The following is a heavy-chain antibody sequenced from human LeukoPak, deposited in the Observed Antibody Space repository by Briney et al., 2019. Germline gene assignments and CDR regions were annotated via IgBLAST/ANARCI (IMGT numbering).Heavy chain of an antibody. CDR2: IYYSGST. J-gene: IGHJ4*02. V-gene: IGHV4-39*01. Sequence: SETLSLTCTVSGGSISSSSYYWGWIRQPPEKGLEWIGSIYYSGSTYYNPSLKSRVTISVDASKNQFSLKLSSVTAADTAVYYCARVFYGGNSGGHDYWGQGTLVTVSS. CDR3: ARVFYGGNSGGHDY. CDR1: GGSISSSSYY. D-gene: IGHD4-23*01.